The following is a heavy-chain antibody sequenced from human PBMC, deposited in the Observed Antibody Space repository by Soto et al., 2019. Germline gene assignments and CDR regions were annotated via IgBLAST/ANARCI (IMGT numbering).Heavy chain of an antibody. CDR1: GGSISSYY. V-gene: IGHV4-59*08. J-gene: IGHJ6*03. CDR2: IYYSGST. Sequence: SETLSLTCTVSGGSISSYYWSWIRQPPGKGLEWIGYIYYSGSTNYNPSLKSRVTISVDTSKNQFSLKLSSVTAADTAVYYCARRGYGGGYYYYYYMDVWGKGTTVTVSS. CDR3: ARRGYGGGYYYYYYMDV. D-gene: IGHD3-16*01.